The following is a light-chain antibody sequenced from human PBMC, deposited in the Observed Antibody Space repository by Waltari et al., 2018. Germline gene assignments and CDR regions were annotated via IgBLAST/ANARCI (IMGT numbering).Light chain of an antibody. Sequence: QSALTQPASVSGSPGQSTTISCVGSSSDVGAFEYVPWYQQHPGRAPRLITYDVTKRPSGISNRFSGSKSGNWASLSISGLQTEDEADYYCSSYTTKNTIIFGGGTKVTVL. V-gene: IGLV2-14*03. CDR1: SSDVGAFEY. CDR2: DVT. J-gene: IGLJ2*01. CDR3: SSYTTKNTII.